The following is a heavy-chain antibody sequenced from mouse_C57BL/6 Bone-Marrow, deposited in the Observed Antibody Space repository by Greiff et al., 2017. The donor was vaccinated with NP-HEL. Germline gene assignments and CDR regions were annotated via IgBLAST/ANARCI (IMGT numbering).Heavy chain of an antibody. CDR2: IDPSDSYT. J-gene: IGHJ2*01. CDR1: GYTFTSYW. Sequence: QVQLQQPGAELVRPGTSVKLSCKASGYTFTSYWMHWVKQRPGQGLEWIGVIDPSDSYTNYNQQFKGKATLTVDTSSSTAYMQLSSLTSEDSAVYYCARGGGKDYWGQGTTLTVSS. D-gene: IGHD1-1*02. CDR3: ARGGGKDY. V-gene: IGHV1-59*01.